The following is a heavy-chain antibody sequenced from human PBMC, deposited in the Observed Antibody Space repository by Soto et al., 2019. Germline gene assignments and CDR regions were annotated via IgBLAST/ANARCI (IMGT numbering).Heavy chain of an antibody. Sequence: PGGSLRLSCAASGFTFSSYGMHWVRQAPGKGLEWVAVISYDGSNKYYADSVKGRFTISRDNSKNTLYLQMNSLRAEDTAVYYCSMTRVEMGPIDFCCQGTLVTVS. CDR3: SMTRVEMGPIDF. V-gene: IGHV3-30*03. D-gene: IGHD1-26*01. CDR1: GFTFSSYG. CDR2: ISYDGSNK. J-gene: IGHJ4*02.